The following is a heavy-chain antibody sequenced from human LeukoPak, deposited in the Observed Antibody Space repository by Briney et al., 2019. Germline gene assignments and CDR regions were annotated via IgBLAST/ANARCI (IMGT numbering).Heavy chain of an antibody. CDR2: IHSSGGS. V-gene: IGHV4-4*09. CDR3: ARLGSYYDF. J-gene: IGHJ4*02. Sequence: SETLSLTCTVSGASISNYYWSWIRQTPEKGLEWMGHIHSSGGSSYYPSLKSRLTLSIDTSRNQLSLKLPSVTAADTAVYFCARLGSYYDFWGQGALVTVSS. D-gene: IGHD1-26*01. CDR1: GASISNYY.